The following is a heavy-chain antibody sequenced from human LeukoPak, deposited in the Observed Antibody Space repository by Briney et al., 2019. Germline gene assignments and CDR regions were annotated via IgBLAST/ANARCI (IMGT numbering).Heavy chain of an antibody. Sequence: SETLSLTCAVYGGSFSGYYWSWTRQPPGKGLEWIGEINHSGSTNYNPSLKSRVTISVDTSKNQFSLKLSSVTAADTAVYYCARAGTTGMAFDIWGQGTMVTVSS. CDR2: INHSGST. J-gene: IGHJ3*02. CDR3: ARAGTTGMAFDI. D-gene: IGHD4-17*01. V-gene: IGHV4-34*01. CDR1: GGSFSGYY.